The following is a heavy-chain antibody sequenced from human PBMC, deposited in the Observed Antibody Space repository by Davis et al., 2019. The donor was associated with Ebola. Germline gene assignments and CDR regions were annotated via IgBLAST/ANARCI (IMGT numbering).Heavy chain of an antibody. CDR3: ARDRIPLDYGAPFDF. CDR2: ISSSSTYI. J-gene: IGHJ4*02. V-gene: IGHV3-21*01. Sequence: GESLQISCAASGFTFSSYSMHWVRQAPGKGLEWVSSISSSSTYIFYADSLRGRLTISRDNTKNSVSLQMIGLRVDDSAIYYCARDRIPLDYGAPFDFWGQGTLVTVSS. CDR1: GFTFSSYS. D-gene: IGHD4-17*01.